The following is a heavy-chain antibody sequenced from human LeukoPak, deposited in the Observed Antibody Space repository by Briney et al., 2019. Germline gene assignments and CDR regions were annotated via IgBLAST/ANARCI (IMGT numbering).Heavy chain of an antibody. CDR2: IYPGDSDT. V-gene: IGHV5-51*01. CDR3: ARTDYYGSGTYAFDI. CDR1: GYSFTSYW. D-gene: IGHD3-10*01. J-gene: IGHJ3*02. Sequence: GESLKISCKGSGYSFTSYWIGWVRQMPGKGLEWMGIIYPGDSDTRYSPSFQGQVTISADKSISTAYLQWSSLKASDTAMYYCARTDYYGSGTYAFDIWGQGTMATVSS.